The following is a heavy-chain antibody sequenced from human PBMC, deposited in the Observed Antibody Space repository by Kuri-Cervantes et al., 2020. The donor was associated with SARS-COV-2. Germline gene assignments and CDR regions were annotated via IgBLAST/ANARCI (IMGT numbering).Heavy chain of an antibody. V-gene: IGHV3-23*01. CDR3: ARAAGGEAY. CDR2: ISGSGGST. J-gene: IGHJ4*02. D-gene: IGHD3-10*01. CDR1: GFTFSSYA. Sequence: GGSLRPSCAASGFTFSSYAMSWVRQAPGKGLEWVSAISGSGGSTNYADSVKGRFTISRDNAKNSLYLQMNSLRAKDTAVYYCARAAGGEAYWGQGTLVTVSS.